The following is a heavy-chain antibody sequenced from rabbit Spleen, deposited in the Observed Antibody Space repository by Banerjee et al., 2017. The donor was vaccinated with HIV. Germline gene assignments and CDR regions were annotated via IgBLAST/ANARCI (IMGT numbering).Heavy chain of an antibody. D-gene: IGHD1-1*01. CDR1: GFSFNSGYD. J-gene: IGHJ6*01. CDR2: INIVTGKS. V-gene: IGHV1S40*01. CDR3: ARDTSTSFSSYGMDL. Sequence: QSLEESGGGLVKPGASLTLTCKASGFSFNSGYDMCWVRQAPGKGLEWITCINIVTGKSVYASWVSGRFIMSRTSSTTVTLQMTSLTAADTATYFCARDTSTSFSSYGMDLWGQGTLVTVS.